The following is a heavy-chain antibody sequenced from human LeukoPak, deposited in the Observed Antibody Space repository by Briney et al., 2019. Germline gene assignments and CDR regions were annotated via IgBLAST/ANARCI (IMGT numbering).Heavy chain of an antibody. V-gene: IGHV1-46*01. Sequence: ASVKVSCKASGYTFTSYYMHWVRQAPGQGIEWMGIINPSGGSTSYAQKFQGRVTMTRDTPTTTVYMELSSLRSEDTAVYYCARVSVTTFYYFDYWGQGTLVTVSS. CDR2: INPSGGST. D-gene: IGHD4-17*01. CDR1: GYTFTSYY. J-gene: IGHJ4*02. CDR3: ARVSVTTFYYFDY.